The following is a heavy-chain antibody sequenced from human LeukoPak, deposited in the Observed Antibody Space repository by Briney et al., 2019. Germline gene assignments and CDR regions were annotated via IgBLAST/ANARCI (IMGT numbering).Heavy chain of an antibody. Sequence: PGRSLSLSCAASGFTFSSYGMHWVRQAPGKGLEWVAVIWYDGSNTYYADSVKGRFTVSRNNSKSTLYLQMNSLRAEDTAVYYCARRDRRDYGGRYYGIDVWGQGTTVTVSS. CDR3: ARRDRRDYGGRYYGIDV. CDR2: IWYDGSNT. V-gene: IGHV3-33*01. CDR1: GFTFSSYG. J-gene: IGHJ6*02. D-gene: IGHD4-17*01.